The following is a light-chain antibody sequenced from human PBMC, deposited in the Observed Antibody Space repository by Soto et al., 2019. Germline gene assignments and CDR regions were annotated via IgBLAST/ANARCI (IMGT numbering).Light chain of an antibody. CDR3: QQSYSPPPVT. CDR1: QSINRF. J-gene: IGKJ5*01. Sequence: DIQMTQPPSSLSASVGDRVTITCRASQSINRFLNWYQQKPGKAPKLLIYAASSLQSGVPSRFSGSGYGTDFTLTISSLQPEDFATYYCQQSYSPPPVTFGQGTRLEIK. CDR2: AAS. V-gene: IGKV1-39*01.